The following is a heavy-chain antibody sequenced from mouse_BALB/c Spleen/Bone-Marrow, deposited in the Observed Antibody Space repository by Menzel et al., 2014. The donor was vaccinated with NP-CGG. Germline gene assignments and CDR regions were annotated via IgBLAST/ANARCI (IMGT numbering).Heavy chain of an antibody. V-gene: IGHV1-67*01. Sequence: QVQLKESGPELVRPGVSVKISCKGSGYTFTDYAMHWVKQSHAKSLEWIGVISTYSGNTNYNQKFKGKATMTVDKSSSXAYMELARLTSEDSATYYCARGSMITTDWFAYWGQGTLVTVSA. CDR1: GYTFTDYA. J-gene: IGHJ3*01. D-gene: IGHD2-4*01. CDR2: ISTYSGNT. CDR3: ARGSMITTDWFAY.